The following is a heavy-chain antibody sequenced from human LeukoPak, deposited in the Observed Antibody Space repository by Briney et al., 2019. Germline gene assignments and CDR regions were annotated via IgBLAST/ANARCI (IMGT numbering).Heavy chain of an antibody. CDR3: ARGRGYRDYDRPLDY. CDR2: IWFDGSNI. CDR1: GFNFSSYG. V-gene: IGHV3-33*01. J-gene: IGHJ4*02. Sequence: PGRSLRLSCAASGFNFSSYGMHWVRQAPGKGLEWVTSIWFDGSNIHYADSVKGRVIISRDNSKSALYLQMNSLRAEDTAIYYCARGRGYRDYDRPLDYWGQGTLVTVSS. D-gene: IGHD5-12*01.